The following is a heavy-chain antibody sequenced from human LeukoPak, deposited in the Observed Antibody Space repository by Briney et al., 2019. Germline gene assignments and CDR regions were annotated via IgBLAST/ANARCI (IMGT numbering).Heavy chain of an antibody. CDR1: GLTLSSNY. V-gene: IGHV3-53*01. CDR3: ARDKYSSRSYYFDY. CDR2: IYSGGST. J-gene: IGHJ4*02. Sequence: GGSLRLSCAASGLTLSSNYMSWVRQAPGKGLEWVSVIYSGGSTYYADSVKGRFTISRDNSKNTLYLQMNRLRAEDTAVYYCARDKYSSRSYYFDYWGQGALVTVSS. D-gene: IGHD6-19*01.